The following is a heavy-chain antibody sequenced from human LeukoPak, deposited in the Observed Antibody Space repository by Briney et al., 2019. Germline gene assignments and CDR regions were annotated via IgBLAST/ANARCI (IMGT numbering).Heavy chain of an antibody. D-gene: IGHD3-10*02. CDR3: SCQMFVSPRFEP. V-gene: IGHV5-51*01. CDR2: IFPGDSRT. CDR1: GYIFSNYW. J-gene: IGHJ5*02. Sequence: GESLKNSCKASGYIFSNYWIGWVRQMPGKGLEWIAVIFPGDSRTRYNPSFQGQVTISADKSINTAYLQWSSLKASDTALYYCSCQMFVSPRFEPWGQGTLATVSS.